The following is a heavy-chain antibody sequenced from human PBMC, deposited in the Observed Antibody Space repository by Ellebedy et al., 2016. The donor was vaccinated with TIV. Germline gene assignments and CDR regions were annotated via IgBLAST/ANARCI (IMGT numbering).Heavy chain of an antibody. Sequence: SETLSLTXAVYGGSFSGYYWSWIRQPPGKGLEWIGEINHSGSTNYNPSLKSRVTISVDTSKNQFSLKLTSVTAADTAVYYCAITEQLVFDYWGQGTLVTVSS. D-gene: IGHD6-6*01. CDR2: INHSGST. CDR3: AITEQLVFDY. CDR1: GGSFSGYY. J-gene: IGHJ4*02. V-gene: IGHV4-34*01.